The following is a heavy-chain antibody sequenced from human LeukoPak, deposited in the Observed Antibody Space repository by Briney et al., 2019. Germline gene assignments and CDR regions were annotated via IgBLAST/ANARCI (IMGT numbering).Heavy chain of an antibody. CDR3: ARLSGYGNGWYPY. D-gene: IGHD6-19*01. Sequence: ESLKISFKGSGYSFTSYWIGWVRQMPGKGLEWMGGIYPADSDTRYSPSFQVQVTDSPDKSISTAYLQWSSLKASDTAMCYCARLSGYGNGWYPYWGQGTLVTVSS. CDR1: GYSFTSYW. CDR2: IYPADSDT. J-gene: IGHJ4*02. V-gene: IGHV5-51*01.